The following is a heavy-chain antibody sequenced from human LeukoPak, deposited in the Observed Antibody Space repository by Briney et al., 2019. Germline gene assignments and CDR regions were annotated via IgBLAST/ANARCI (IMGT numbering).Heavy chain of an antibody. D-gene: IGHD3-10*01. J-gene: IGHJ4*02. CDR2: MNPNSGNT. CDR1: GYTFTSYD. V-gene: IGHV1-8*01. Sequence: GASVKVSCKASGYTFTSYDINWVRQATGQGLEWMGWMNPNSGNTGYAQKFQGRVTMTRNTSISTAYMELSSLRSEDTAVYYCARGFRVTMVRGVINYYFDYWGQGTLVTVSS. CDR3: ARGFRVTMVRGVINYYFDY.